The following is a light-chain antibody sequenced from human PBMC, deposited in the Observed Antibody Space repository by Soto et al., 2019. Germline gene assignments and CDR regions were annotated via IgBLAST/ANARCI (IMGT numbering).Light chain of an antibody. V-gene: IGKV2-30*01. CDR1: QSIVYSDGHAY. CDR3: MQGTHWPPT. CDR2: QVS. J-gene: IGKJ1*01. Sequence: DVVMTQSPLSLSVTLGQPASISCWSSQSIVYSDGHAYLNWFHQRPGQSPRRLIYQVSKRDSGVPDRFSGSGSGTDFTLKSSRVEAEDVGVYYCMQGTHWPPTFGRGTKVEIK.